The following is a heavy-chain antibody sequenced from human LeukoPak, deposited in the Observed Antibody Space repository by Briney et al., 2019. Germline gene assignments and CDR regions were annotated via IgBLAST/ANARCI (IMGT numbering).Heavy chain of an antibody. CDR3: ATAPGAAVAGPTENWFDP. J-gene: IGHJ5*02. Sequence: ASVKVSCKVSGYTLTELSMHWVRQAPGEGLEWMGGFDPEDGETIYAQKFQGRVTMTEDTSTDTAYMELSSLRSEDTAVYYCATAPGAAVAGPTENWFDPWGQGTLVTVSS. CDR2: FDPEDGET. CDR1: GYTLTELS. V-gene: IGHV1-24*01. D-gene: IGHD6-19*01.